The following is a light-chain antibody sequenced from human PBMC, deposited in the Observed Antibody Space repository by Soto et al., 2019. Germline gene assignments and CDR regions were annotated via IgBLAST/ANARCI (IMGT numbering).Light chain of an antibody. CDR3: QQYYSYPWT. V-gene: IGKV1-8*01. Sequence: AIRMNQSPSSLSASKEDRLTIACRASHGISSYLAWYQQKPGKAPKLLIYAASTLQSGVPSRFSGSGSGTDFTLTISCLQSEDFATYYCQQYYSYPWTFGQGTKVDI. CDR2: AAS. J-gene: IGKJ1*01. CDR1: HGISSY.